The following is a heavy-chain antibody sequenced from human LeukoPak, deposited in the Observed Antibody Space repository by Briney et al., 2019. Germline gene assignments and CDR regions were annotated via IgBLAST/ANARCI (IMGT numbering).Heavy chain of an antibody. CDR3: ARDNFAPSGVKYFQL. CDR1: RGTLSPYG. Sequence: GASVKVSCKASRGTLSPYGIGWVRQAPGQGLEWMGTIIPKFGSANYAQKLQDRLTLTTDESTSTGYMELSNLRSEDTAVYFCARDNFAPSGVKYFQLWGPGTLVTVSS. D-gene: IGHD3-16*02. J-gene: IGHJ1*01. V-gene: IGHV1-69*05. CDR2: IIPKFGSA.